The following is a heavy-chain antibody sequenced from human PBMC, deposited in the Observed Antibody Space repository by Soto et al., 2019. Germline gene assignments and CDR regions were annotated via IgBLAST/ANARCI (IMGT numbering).Heavy chain of an antibody. V-gene: IGHV3-9*01. J-gene: IGHJ6*02. Sequence: EVQLVESGGGLVQPGRSLRLSCAASGFTFDDYAMHWVRQAPGQGLEWVSGISWNRGTIVYADSVKGRFTISRDNAKNSLYLQMNGLRGENTALYYRAKDMRGGSCSSGYYYGLDVWGQGTTVTVSS. CDR1: GFTFDDYA. CDR3: AKDMRGGSCSSGYYYGLDV. D-gene: IGHD3-10*01. CDR2: ISWNRGTI.